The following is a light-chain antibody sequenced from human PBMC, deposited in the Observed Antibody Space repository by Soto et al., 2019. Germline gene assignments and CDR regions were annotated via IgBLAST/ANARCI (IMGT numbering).Light chain of an antibody. CDR1: SSDVGGYNF. Sequence: QSVLTQPASVSGSPGQSITISCTGTSSDVGGYNFVSWYQQHPDKAPKLMIYDVTNRPSGVSNRSSGSKSGNTASLTISGLQAEDEDAYYCSSYKSISTYVFGTGTKVTV. CDR2: DVT. CDR3: SSYKSISTYV. J-gene: IGLJ1*01. V-gene: IGLV2-14*01.